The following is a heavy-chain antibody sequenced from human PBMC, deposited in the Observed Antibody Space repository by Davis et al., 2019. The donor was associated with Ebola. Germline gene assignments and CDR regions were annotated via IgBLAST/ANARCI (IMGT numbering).Heavy chain of an antibody. CDR2: IYNVYTM. CDR3: ARAEDDYGEYPDALDI. Sequence: GESLKISCEASGFSVSDNYMNWVRQAPGKGLKWVSVIYNVYTMYYADSVKGRFTISRDSSMNTVYLQMSSLRAEDTAVYYCARAEDDYGEYPDALDIWGQGTVVTVSS. CDR1: GFSVSDNY. D-gene: IGHD4-17*01. J-gene: IGHJ3*02. V-gene: IGHV3-53*01.